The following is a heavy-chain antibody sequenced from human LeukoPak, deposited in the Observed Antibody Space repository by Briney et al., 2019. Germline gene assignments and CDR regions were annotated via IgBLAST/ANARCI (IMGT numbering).Heavy chain of an antibody. CDR2: INWNGGSI. CDR3: ARDLRSYYENSGYPQGWFDP. Sequence: GGSLRLSCAASGFTFDDYGMTWVRQAPGKGLEWVSGINWNGGSIGYADSVKGRFIISRDNAKNSLFLQMNSLRAEDTALYYCARDLRSYYENSGYPQGWFDPWGQGTLVTVSS. V-gene: IGHV3-20*04. CDR1: GFTFDDYG. J-gene: IGHJ5*02. D-gene: IGHD3-22*01.